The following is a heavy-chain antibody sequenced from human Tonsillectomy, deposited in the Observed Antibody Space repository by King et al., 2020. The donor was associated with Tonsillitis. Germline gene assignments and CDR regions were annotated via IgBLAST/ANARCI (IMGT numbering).Heavy chain of an antibody. J-gene: IGHJ3*02. D-gene: IGHD7-27*01. CDR3: AKAIRANWGRGAFDI. V-gene: IGHV3-9*01. CDR1: GFTFDDYA. CDR2: ISWNSGSI. Sequence: VQLVQSGGGLVQPGRSLRLSCAASGFTFDDYAMHWVRQAPGKGLEWVSGISWNSGSIGLADSVKGRFTNSRDNAKNSLYLQMNILRAEDTALYYCAKAIRANWGRGAFDIWGQGTMVTVPS.